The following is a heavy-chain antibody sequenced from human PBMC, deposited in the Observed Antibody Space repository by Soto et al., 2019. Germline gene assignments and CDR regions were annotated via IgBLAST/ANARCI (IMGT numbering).Heavy chain of an antibody. D-gene: IGHD6-19*01. CDR2: IYHSGTA. V-gene: IGHV4-4*02. Sequence: QVQLQESGPGLVKPSGTLSLTCAASGGSISSSNWWSWVRQPPGKGLEWIGEIYHSGTANYNPSLKSRVTISMDKSNNQISLDLSSVTAADSAVYFCARHIAVTGTRGFDYWGQGTLVTVSS. J-gene: IGHJ4*02. CDR1: GGSISSSNW. CDR3: ARHIAVTGTRGFDY.